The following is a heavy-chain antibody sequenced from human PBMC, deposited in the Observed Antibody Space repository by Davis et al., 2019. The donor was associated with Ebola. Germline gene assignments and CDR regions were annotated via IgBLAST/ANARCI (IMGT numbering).Heavy chain of an antibody. V-gene: IGHV3-53*01. D-gene: IGHD3-3*01. Sequence: GESLKISCAASGFTFSSYAMHWVRQAPGKGLEWVSVIYSGGSTYYADSMKGRFTISRDNSKNTLYLQMNSLRAEDTAVYYCARDYRSYDFWSGYGADAFDIWGQGTMVTVSS. J-gene: IGHJ3*02. CDR1: GFTFSSYA. CDR2: IYSGGST. CDR3: ARDYRSYDFWSGYGADAFDI.